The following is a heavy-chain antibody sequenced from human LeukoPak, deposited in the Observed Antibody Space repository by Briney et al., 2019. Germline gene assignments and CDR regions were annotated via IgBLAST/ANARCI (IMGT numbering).Heavy chain of an antibody. CDR2: INPNSGGT. CDR1: GYTFTGYY. V-gene: IGHV1-2*02. D-gene: IGHD1-26*01. Sequence: RASVKVSCKASGYTFTGYYMHWVRQAPGQGLEWMGWINPNSGGTNYAQKFQGRVTMTRDTSISTAYMELSRLRSDDTAVYYCARSSIVGGTIDPWGQGTLVTVSS. J-gene: IGHJ5*02. CDR3: ARSSIVGGTIDP.